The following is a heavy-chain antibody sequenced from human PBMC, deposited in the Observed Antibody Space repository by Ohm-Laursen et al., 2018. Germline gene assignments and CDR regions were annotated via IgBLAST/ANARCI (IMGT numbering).Heavy chain of an antibody. J-gene: IGHJ4*02. CDR3: ATFPPDYSNTPVDY. D-gene: IGHD4-11*01. Sequence: VKVSCKASGYTFTGYYMHWVRQAPGQGLEWMGWINPNSGGTNYAQKFQGRVTMTRDTSISTAYMELSRLRSDDTAVYYCATFPPDYSNTPVDYWGQGTLVTVSS. V-gene: IGHV1-2*02. CDR2: INPNSGGT. CDR1: GYTFTGYY.